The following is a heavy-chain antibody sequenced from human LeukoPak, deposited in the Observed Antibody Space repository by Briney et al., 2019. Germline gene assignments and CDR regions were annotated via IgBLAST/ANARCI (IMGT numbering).Heavy chain of an antibody. J-gene: IGHJ4*02. CDR1: GGSISIYY. D-gene: IGHD3-22*01. Sequence: SETLSLTCTVSGGSISIYYWSWIRQPPGKGLEWIGYIYYSGSTNYNPSLKSRVTISVDTSKNQFSLKLSSVTAADTAVYYCAGSSGYYSFDYWGQGTLVTVSS. CDR3: AGSSGYYSFDY. CDR2: IYYSGST. V-gene: IGHV4-59*08.